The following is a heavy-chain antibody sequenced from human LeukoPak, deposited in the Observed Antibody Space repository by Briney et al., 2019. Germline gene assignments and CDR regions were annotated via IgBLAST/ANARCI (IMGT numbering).Heavy chain of an antibody. Sequence: GGSLRLSCAASGFTFSTYAMTWVRQAPGKGLEWVSAISGSGGTTYYADSVKGRFTISRNNSKNTLYLQMNSLRAEDTAVYYCAKNQRGQGEYYYYMDVWGKGTTVTVSS. D-gene: IGHD5-24*01. CDR1: GFTFSTYA. V-gene: IGHV3-23*01. CDR3: AKNQRGQGEYYYYMDV. J-gene: IGHJ6*03. CDR2: ISGSGGTT.